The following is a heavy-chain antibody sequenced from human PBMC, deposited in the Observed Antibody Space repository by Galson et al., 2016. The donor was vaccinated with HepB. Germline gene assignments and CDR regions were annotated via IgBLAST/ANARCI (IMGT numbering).Heavy chain of an antibody. J-gene: IGHJ6*02. CDR1: GYIFSRYT. Sequence: SVKVSCKASGYIFSRYTMHWVRQAPGQRLEWMGWINPANGNTQYSQKFQGGVTFSSDTSASTGYMELRSLRSDDTAVYYCARIRRDYYNGMDVWGQGTTVIVSS. V-gene: IGHV1-3*01. CDR3: ARIRRDYYNGMDV. CDR2: INPANGNT.